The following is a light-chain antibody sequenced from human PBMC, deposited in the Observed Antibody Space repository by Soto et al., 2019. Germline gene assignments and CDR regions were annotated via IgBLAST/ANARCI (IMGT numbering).Light chain of an antibody. J-gene: IGKJ2*01. CDR2: GAS. CDR3: QQYGTSPYT. CDR1: QSVSSTY. Sequence: EIVLTQSPGTLSLSPGERATLSCRASQSVSSTYLAWYQQKRGQAPRLLIYGASRRATGIPDRFSGSGAGTDFTLTLSRLEPEDFAVYYCQQYGTSPYTFGQGTKLEIK. V-gene: IGKV3-20*01.